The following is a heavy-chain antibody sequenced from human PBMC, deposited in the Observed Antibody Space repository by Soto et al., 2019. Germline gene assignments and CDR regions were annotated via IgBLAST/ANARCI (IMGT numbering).Heavy chain of an antibody. D-gene: IGHD3-10*01. J-gene: IGHJ6*02. CDR3: TTRTGRITMVRGLKGYYYGMDV. CDR2: IKSKTDGGTT. V-gene: IGHV3-15*01. Sequence: GGSLRLSCAASGFTFSNAWMSWVRQAPGKGLEWVGRIKSKTDGGTTDYAAPVKGRFTISRDDSKNTLYLQMNSLKTEDTAVYYCTTRTGRITMVRGLKGYYYGMDVWGQGTTVTVSS. CDR1: GFTFSNAW.